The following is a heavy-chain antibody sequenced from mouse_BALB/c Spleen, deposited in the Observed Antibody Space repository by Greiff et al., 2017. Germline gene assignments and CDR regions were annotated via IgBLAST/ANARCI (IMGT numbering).Heavy chain of an antibody. J-gene: IGHJ2*01. CDR3: ARERAMDY. CDR2: ISSGSSTI. Sequence: EVKLVESGGGLVQPGGSRKLSCAASGFTFSSFGMHWVRQAPEKGLEWVAYISSGSSTIYYADTVKGRFTISRDNPKNTLFLQMTSLRSEDTAMYYCARERAMDYWGQGTTLTVSS. V-gene: IGHV5-17*02. CDR1: GFTFSSFG. D-gene: IGHD1-1*02.